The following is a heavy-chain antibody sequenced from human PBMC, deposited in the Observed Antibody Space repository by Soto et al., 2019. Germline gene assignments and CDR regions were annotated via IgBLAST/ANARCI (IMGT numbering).Heavy chain of an antibody. CDR3: AKVHLNYPSYYFDY. Sequence: PGGSLRLSCAASGFSFSTYTMYWVRQAPGKGLEYVSVISGNGGSTYYADSVKGRFTISRDNSKNTLYLQMNSLRAEDTAVYYCAKVHLNYPSYYFDYWGQGTLVTVSS. CDR1: GFSFSTYT. D-gene: IGHD4-4*01. V-gene: IGHV3-64*04. CDR2: ISGNGGST. J-gene: IGHJ4*02.